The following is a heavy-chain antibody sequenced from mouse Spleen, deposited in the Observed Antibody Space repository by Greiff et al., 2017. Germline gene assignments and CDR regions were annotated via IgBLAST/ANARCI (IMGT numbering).Heavy chain of an antibody. D-gene: IGHD4-1*01. J-gene: IGHJ1*03. V-gene: IGHV5-17*01. Sequence: EVHLVESGGGLVKPGGSLKLSCAASGFTFSDYGMHWVRQAPEKGLEWVAYISSGSSTIYYADTVKGRFTISRDNAKNTLFLQMTSLRSEDTAMYYCARKLGVGYFDVWGTGTTVTVSS. CDR2: ISSGSSTI. CDR3: ARKLGVGYFDV. CDR1: GFTFSDYG.